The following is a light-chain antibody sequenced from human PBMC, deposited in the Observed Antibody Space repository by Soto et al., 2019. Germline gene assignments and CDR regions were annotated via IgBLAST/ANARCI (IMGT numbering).Light chain of an antibody. Sequence: QSALTQPASVSGSPGQSITISCTGTSSDVGGYNYVSWYQQHPGKAPKLMIYDVSNRPSGVSNRFSGSKSGNTASLTISGRQADDEADYYCSSYTSSSTLVFGGGTKLTVL. V-gene: IGLV2-14*01. CDR3: SSYTSSSTLV. CDR2: DVS. CDR1: SSDVGGYNY. J-gene: IGLJ2*01.